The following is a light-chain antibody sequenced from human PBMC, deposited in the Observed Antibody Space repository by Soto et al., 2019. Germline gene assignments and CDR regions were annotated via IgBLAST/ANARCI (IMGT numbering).Light chain of an antibody. J-gene: IGKJ4*01. CDR1: PSVSSY. V-gene: IGKV3-11*01. Sequence: IVLTPSPGTLSLSPLDRATLSGRASPSVSSYLAWYQQKPGPAPRLLIYDASNRATGIPARFSGSGSGTDFTLTISSLEPEDFAVYYCQQRSNWPPSLTFGEGTKGDIK. CDR3: QQRSNWPPSLT. CDR2: DAS.